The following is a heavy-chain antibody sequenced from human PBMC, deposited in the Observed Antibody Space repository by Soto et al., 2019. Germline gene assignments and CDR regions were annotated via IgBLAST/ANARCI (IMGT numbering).Heavy chain of an antibody. CDR3: AKGGEGYCSGTSCLYHMDA. V-gene: IGHV3-23*01. J-gene: IGHJ6*03. CDR2: ISDSGST. D-gene: IGHD2-15*01. CDR1: GFTFSSYA. Sequence: GGSLRLSCAASGFTFSSYARSWVRQAPGKGLEWVSTISDSGSTYYADSVKGRFTISRDISKNTLYVQMSSLRAEDTAVYYCAKGGEGYCSGTSCLYHMDAWGKGTTVTSP.